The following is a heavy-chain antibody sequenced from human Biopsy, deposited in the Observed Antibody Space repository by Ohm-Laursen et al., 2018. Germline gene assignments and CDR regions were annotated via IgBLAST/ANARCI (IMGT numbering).Heavy chain of an antibody. CDR2: IYTIGDT. J-gene: IGHJ3*01. V-gene: IGHV4-4*07. CDR3: AREDEGLLRALDL. D-gene: IGHD3-3*01. Sequence: PLDTLSLTCTVSGASMTGYFWTWVRQPAGKGLEWIGHIYTIGDTTYNPSLESRVTMSLDTSKNQFSLKMTSLTAADTAVYFCAREDEGLLRALDLWGQGTMVTVSS. CDR1: GASMTGYF.